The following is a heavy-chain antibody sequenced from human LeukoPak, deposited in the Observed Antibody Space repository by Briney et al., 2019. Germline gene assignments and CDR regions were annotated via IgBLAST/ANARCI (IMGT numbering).Heavy chain of an antibody. CDR2: ISSSGSTK. J-gene: IGHJ3*02. CDR3: ARDYGSGNYPDAFDI. Sequence: GGSLRLSCAASGFIFSDYYMSWIRQAPGKGLEWVSYISSSGSTKYYADSVKGRFTISRDNAKNSLYLQMNSQRAEDTAVYYCARDYGSGNYPDAFDIWGQGTMVTISS. V-gene: IGHV3-11*01. D-gene: IGHD3-10*01. CDR1: GFIFSDYY.